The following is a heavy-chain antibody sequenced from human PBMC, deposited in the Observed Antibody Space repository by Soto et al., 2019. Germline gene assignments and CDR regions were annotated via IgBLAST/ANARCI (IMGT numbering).Heavy chain of an antibody. CDR3: MTDFQAF. Sequence: GGSLRLSCAASGFTFSSYSMNWVRQAPGKGLEWVANIKQDGSEKYYVDSVKGRFTISRDNAKNSLYLQMNSLRAEDTAVYYCMTDFQAFWGQGTLVTVSS. J-gene: IGHJ4*02. CDR1: GFTFSSYS. CDR2: IKQDGSEK. V-gene: IGHV3-7*01.